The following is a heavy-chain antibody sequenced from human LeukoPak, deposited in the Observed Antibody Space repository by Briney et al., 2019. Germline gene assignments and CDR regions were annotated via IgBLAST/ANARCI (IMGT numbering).Heavy chain of an antibody. CDR3: ARDALEGFYSYYYTDV. V-gene: IGHV4-61*01. CDR1: GGSISSPNSY. CDR2: ISNSGST. Sequence: KSSETLSLTCTVSGGSISSPNSYWGWIRQPPGKGLEWIGDISNSGSTNYNPSLKSRVTIAIDTSKNQFSLKLSSVTAADTAVYYCARDALEGFYSYYYTDVWGKGTTVTVSS. D-gene: IGHD3-3*01. J-gene: IGHJ6*03.